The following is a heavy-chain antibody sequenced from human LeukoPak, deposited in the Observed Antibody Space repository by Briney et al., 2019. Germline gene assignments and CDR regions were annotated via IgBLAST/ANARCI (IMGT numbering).Heavy chain of an antibody. J-gene: IGHJ4*02. Sequence: SVKVSCKASGGTFSSYAISWVRQAPGQGLEWMGRIIPIFDTTNYAQNFQGRVRISTDESTSTAYMEVSSLRSEDTAVYYCAREFLNLRYCSSTSCPGTFDYWGQGTLVTVSS. V-gene: IGHV1-69*05. CDR1: GGTFSSYA. CDR3: AREFLNLRYCSSTSCPGTFDY. D-gene: IGHD2-2*01. CDR2: IIPIFDTT.